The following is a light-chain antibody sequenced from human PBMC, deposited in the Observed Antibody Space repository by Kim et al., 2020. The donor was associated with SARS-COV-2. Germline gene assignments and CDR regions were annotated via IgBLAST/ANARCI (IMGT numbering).Light chain of an antibody. Sequence: YELTQPPSVSVSPGQTASITCSGDKLGDKYACWYQQKPGQSPVLVIYQDSKRPSGIPERFSGSNSGNTATLTISGTQAMDEADYYCQAWDSSTAVVFGGG. J-gene: IGLJ2*01. CDR3: QAWDSSTAVV. CDR2: QDS. V-gene: IGLV3-1*01. CDR1: KLGDKY.